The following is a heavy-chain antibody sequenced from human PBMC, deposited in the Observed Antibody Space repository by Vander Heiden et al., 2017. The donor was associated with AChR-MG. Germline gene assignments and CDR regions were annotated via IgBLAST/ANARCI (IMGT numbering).Heavy chain of an antibody. D-gene: IGHD3-3*01. J-gene: IGHJ4*02. CDR3: AKDGGFFTTEYYFDY. Sequence: EVQLVESGGGLVQPGRSLRLSCAASGFTFDDYAMHWVRQAPGKGLEWVSGISWNSGSIGYADSVKGRFTISRDNAKNSLYLQMNSLRAEDTALYYCAKDGGFFTTEYYFDYWGQGTLVTVSS. CDR2: ISWNSGSI. V-gene: IGHV3-9*01. CDR1: GFTFDDYA.